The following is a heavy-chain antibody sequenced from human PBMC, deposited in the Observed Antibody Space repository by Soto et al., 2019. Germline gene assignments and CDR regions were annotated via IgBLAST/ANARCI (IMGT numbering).Heavy chain of an antibody. D-gene: IGHD2-2*01. CDR1: GFTFSTYS. Sequence: EVQLVESGGGLVKPGGSLRLSCAASGFTFSTYSMNWVRQAPGKGLEWVSSITSSSTYIYYADSVKGRFTISRDNAKNSLYLQMNSLRAEDTAVYYCERAYQEGFVVFPADSDFWGQGTLVTVSS. CDR3: ERAYQEGFVVFPADSDF. J-gene: IGHJ4*02. V-gene: IGHV3-21*01. CDR2: ITSSSTYI.